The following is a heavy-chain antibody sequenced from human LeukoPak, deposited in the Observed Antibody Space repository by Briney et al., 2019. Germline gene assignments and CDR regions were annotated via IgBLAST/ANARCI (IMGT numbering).Heavy chain of an antibody. Sequence: KSSETLSLTCTVSGGSISSGGYYWSWIRQHPGKGLEWIGYIYYSGSTYYNPSLKSRVTISVDTSKNQFSLKLSSVTAADTAVYYCARESGIVGATGVDYWGQGTLVTVSS. D-gene: IGHD1-26*01. CDR3: ARESGIVGATGVDY. V-gene: IGHV4-31*03. CDR2: IYYSGST. CDR1: GGSISSGGYY. J-gene: IGHJ4*02.